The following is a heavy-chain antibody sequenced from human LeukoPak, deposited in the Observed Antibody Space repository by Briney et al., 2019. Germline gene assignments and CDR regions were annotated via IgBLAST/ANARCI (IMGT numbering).Heavy chain of an antibody. Sequence: PSQTLSLTCTVSGGSISSGSYYWSWIRQPAGKGLEWIGRIYTSGSTNYNPSLKSRVTISVDTSKNQFSLKLSSVTAADTAVYYCARVPYDYVWGSYRLHYFDYWGQGTLVTVSS. CDR1: GGSISSGSYY. CDR3: ARVPYDYVWGSYRLHYFDY. D-gene: IGHD3-16*02. J-gene: IGHJ4*02. V-gene: IGHV4-61*02. CDR2: IYTSGST.